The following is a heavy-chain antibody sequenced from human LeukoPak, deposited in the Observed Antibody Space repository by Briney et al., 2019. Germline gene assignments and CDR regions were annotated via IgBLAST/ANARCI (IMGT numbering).Heavy chain of an antibody. CDR3: ARGEDPRDGPDY. J-gene: IGHJ4*02. Sequence: ASVPVSCKASGYSLNSYGLRWVRPAPGQGREWMGWISAYNGNTNYAQKRQSRVTITTDTSTSTAYMELRSLRSDDTAVYYCARGEDPRDGPDYWGQGTLVTVSS. CDR2: ISAYNGNT. D-gene: IGHD5-24*01. V-gene: IGHV1-18*01. CDR1: GYSLNSYG.